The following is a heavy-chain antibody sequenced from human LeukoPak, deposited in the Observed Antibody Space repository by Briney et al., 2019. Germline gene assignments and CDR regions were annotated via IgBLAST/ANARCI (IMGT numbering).Heavy chain of an antibody. CDR3: ARVHDDFLSGRNGAFDI. V-gene: IGHV4-61*02. CDR1: GGSISSGSYY. D-gene: IGHD3-3*01. J-gene: IGHJ3*02. Sequence: SQTLSLTCTVSGGSISSGSYYWSWIRQPAGKGLEWIGRIYTSGSTNYNPSLKSRVTVSVDTSKNQFSLKLSSVTAADTAVYYCARVHDDFLSGRNGAFDIWGQGIMVTVSS. CDR2: IYTSGST.